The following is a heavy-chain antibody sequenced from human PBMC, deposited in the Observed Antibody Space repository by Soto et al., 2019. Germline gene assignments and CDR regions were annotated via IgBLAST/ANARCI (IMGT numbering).Heavy chain of an antibody. D-gene: IGHD2-15*01. Sequence: EVQLVESGGGLVQPGGSLKLSCAASGFTFSGSAMHWVRQASGKGLEWVGRIRSKANSYATAYAASVKGRFTISRDDSKKTAYPQMNSLKTEDTAVYYCTRRSSGYCSGGSCYNDYWGQGTLVTVSS. J-gene: IGHJ4*02. CDR1: GFTFSGSA. CDR2: IRSKANSYAT. CDR3: TRRSSGYCSGGSCYNDY. V-gene: IGHV3-73*02.